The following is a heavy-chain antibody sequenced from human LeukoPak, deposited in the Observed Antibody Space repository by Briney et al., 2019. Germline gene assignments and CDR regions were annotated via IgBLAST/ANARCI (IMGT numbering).Heavy chain of an antibody. CDR1: DDSITMYY. D-gene: IGHD3-16*02. J-gene: IGHJ4*02. CDR3: ARAGGYSMITFGGVIV. V-gene: IGHV4-59*01. Sequence: KASETLSLTCTVSDDSITMYYWTWIRQPPGKGLEWIGYIYYSGSTNYNPSLKSRVTISVDTSKNQFSLKLSSVTAADTAVYYCARAGGYSMITFGGVIVWGQGTLVTVSS. CDR2: IYYSGST.